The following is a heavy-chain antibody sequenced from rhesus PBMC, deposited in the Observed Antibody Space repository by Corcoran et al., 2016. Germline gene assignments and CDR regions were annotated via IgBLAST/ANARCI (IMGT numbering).Heavy chain of an antibody. CDR3: ARGGGGSWNFDY. CDR1: GGSISGYYL. J-gene: IGHJ4*01. CDR2: IYGGSGST. V-gene: IGHV4S7*01. Sequence: QVQLQESGPGVVKPSETLSLTCAVSGGSISGYYLWSWIRQPPGKGLEWIGYIYGGSGSTSYHPSLQSRVIISIDTSKNQFSLKLSSVTAADTAVYYCARGGGGSWNFDYWGQGVLVTVSS. D-gene: IGHD6-25*01.